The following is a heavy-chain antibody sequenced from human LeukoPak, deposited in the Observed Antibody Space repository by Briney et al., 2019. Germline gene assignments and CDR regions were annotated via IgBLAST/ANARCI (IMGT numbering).Heavy chain of an antibody. V-gene: IGHV1-46*01. CDR1: GYTFTSYY. Sequence: ASVKVSCKASGYTFTSYYMHWERQAHGQGLEWMGIINPNGTSTTYAQKFQGRVTMTRDTSTSTVYMELSSLRSEDTAVYYCARASRVHCSGGSCNGIDFEYWGQGTLVTVSS. D-gene: IGHD2-15*01. CDR2: INPNGTST. CDR3: ARASRVHCSGGSCNGIDFEY. J-gene: IGHJ4*02.